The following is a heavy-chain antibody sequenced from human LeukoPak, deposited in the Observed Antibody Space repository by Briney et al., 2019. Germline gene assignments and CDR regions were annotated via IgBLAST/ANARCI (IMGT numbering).Heavy chain of an antibody. V-gene: IGHV1-8*03. D-gene: IGHD2-15*01. CDR2: MNPNSGNT. Sequence: GASVKVSCKASGYTFTIYDINWVRQATGQGREWMGWMNPNSGNTGYAQKFQGRVTLTRNTSISTAYMEVSSLISEDTAVYYCARRDCSGGTCRTRIFDYWGQGTLVTVSS. CDR1: GYTFTIYD. J-gene: IGHJ4*02. CDR3: ARRDCSGGTCRTRIFDY.